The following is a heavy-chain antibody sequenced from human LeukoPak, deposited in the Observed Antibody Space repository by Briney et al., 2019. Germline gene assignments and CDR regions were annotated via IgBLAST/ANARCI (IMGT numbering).Heavy chain of an antibody. CDR3: ARDRIGYCTNGVCSSGGFEP. J-gene: IGHJ5*02. D-gene: IGHD2-8*01. Sequence: SVKVSCKASGGTFSSYAISWVRQAPGQGLEWMGGIIPIFGTANYAQKFQGRVTITTDESTSTAYMELSSLRSEDTAVYYCARDRIGYCTNGVCSSGGFEPWGQGTLVTVSS. CDR1: GGTFSSYA. V-gene: IGHV1-69*05. CDR2: IIPIFGTA.